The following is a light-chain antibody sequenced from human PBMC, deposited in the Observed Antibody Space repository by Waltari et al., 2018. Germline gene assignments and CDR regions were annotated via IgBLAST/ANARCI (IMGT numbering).Light chain of an antibody. J-gene: IGLJ3*02. CDR3: STWDGSLKGLL. CDR2: SNN. CDR1: NSNLGSNT. V-gene: IGLV1-44*01. Sequence: QSVLTQPPSASGTPGQRVSISCSGTNSNLGSNTVNWYQQLPGTAPKLLIYSNNPRPSGGPDRFSGSKSGTSASLAISGLQPEDEADYYCSTWDGSLKGLLFGGGTKLTVL.